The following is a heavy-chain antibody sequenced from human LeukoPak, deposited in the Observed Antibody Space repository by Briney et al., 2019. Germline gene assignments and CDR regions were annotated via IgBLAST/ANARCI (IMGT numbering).Heavy chain of an antibody. CDR3: AREARGGLGYFDY. V-gene: IGHV1-69*06. J-gene: IGHJ4*02. CDR2: IIPIFGTA. CDR1: GGTFSSYA. D-gene: IGHD3-10*01. Sequence: SVKVSCKASGGTFSSYAISWVRQAPGQGLEWMGGIIPIFGTANYAQKFQGRVTITANKSTSTAYMELSSLRSEDTAVYYCAREARGGLGYFDYWGQGTLVTVSS.